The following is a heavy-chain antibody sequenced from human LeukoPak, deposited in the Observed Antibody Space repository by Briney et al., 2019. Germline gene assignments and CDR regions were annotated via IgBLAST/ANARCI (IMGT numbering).Heavy chain of an antibody. V-gene: IGHV1-18*01. CDR2: INAYNGNT. CDR1: GYTFTSYG. D-gene: IGHD2-8*01. Sequence: VASVKVSCKASGYTFTSYGISWVRQAPGQGLEWMGWINAYNGNTNYAQKLQGRVTMTTDTSTSTAYMELRSLRSEDTAVYYCARGSNTGTIDYWGQGTLVTVSS. J-gene: IGHJ4*02. CDR3: ARGSNTGTIDY.